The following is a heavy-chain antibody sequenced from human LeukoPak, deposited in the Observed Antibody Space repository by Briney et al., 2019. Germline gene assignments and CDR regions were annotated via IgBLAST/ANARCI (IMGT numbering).Heavy chain of an antibody. J-gene: IGHJ1*01. V-gene: IGHV3-74*01. CDR2: INSDGSWT. D-gene: IGHD4-23*01. Sequence: GGSLRLSCAASGNYWMHWVRQAPGKGLVWVSHINSDGSWTSYADSVKGRFTISKDNAKNTVYLQMNSLRAEDTAVYYCARRGDGYGGMTARYFQHWGQGTLVTVSS. CDR1: GNYW. CDR3: ARRGDGYGGMTARYFQH.